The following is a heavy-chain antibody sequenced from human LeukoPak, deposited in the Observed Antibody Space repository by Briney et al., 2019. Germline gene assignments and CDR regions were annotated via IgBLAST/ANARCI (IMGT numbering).Heavy chain of an antibody. V-gene: IGHV3-7*01. Sequence: PGGSLRLSCVASGFIFNNYWMSWVRQAPGKGLEWVACIKGDGSGKYYVDSVKGRFTISRDNAKNSLYLQMNSLGAEDTAVYYCARDEGCGGDCYWYNWFDPWGQGTLVTVSS. CDR1: GFIFNNYW. D-gene: IGHD2-21*02. CDR2: IKGDGSGK. CDR3: ARDEGCGGDCYWYNWFDP. J-gene: IGHJ5*02.